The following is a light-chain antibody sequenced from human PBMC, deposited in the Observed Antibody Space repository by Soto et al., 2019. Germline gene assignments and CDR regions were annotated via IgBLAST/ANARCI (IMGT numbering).Light chain of an antibody. J-gene: IGKJ1*01. CDR3: QQYHNLWT. CDR1: QVIFYN. CDR2: RAS. V-gene: IGKV3-15*01. Sequence: IVLTQSPDTLSVSPGERATLSCRASQVIFYNLAWFQQRPGQAPRLLIYRASTRATNIPARFSGSGSGTEFTLTISSLQSEDSALYYCQQYHNLWTFGQGTKVEIQ.